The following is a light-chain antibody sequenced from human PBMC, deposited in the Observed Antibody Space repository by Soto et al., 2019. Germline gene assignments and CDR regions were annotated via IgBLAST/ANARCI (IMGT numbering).Light chain of an antibody. Sequence: EIVLTQSPGTLSLSPGERATLSCRASQSVNSGYLAWYQQKPGQAPRLLIYGTSTRAAGIPDRFSGSGSGTDFTLTTSRLEPEDFAVYSCQQYLASPPWTFGQGTKVE. CDR1: QSVNSGY. CDR3: QQYLASPPWT. CDR2: GTS. J-gene: IGKJ1*01. V-gene: IGKV3-20*01.